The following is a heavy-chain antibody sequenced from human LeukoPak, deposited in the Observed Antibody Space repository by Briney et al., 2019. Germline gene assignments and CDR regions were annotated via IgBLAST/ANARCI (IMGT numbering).Heavy chain of an antibody. CDR1: GFTFSSYA. V-gene: IGHV3-23*01. J-gene: IGHJ4*02. Sequence: GGSLRLSCAASGFTFSSYAMSWVRQAPGKGLEWVSAISGSGGSTYYADSVRGRFTISRDNARNSLYLQMNSLRAEDTSVYFCARGGLSIMGYWGQGTLVTVSS. D-gene: IGHD2/OR15-2a*01. CDR3: ARGGLSIMGY. CDR2: ISGSGGST.